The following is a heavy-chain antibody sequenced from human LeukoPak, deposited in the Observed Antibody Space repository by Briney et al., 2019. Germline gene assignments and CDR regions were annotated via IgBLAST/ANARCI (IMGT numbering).Heavy chain of an antibody. CDR3: ARDLRAALGAFDI. J-gene: IGHJ3*02. V-gene: IGHV3-21*01. CDR1: GFTFSSYS. CDR2: ISSSRSYI. D-gene: IGHD3-10*01. Sequence: GGSLRLSCAASGFTFSSYSMNWVRQAPGKGLEWVPSISSSRSYIYYADSVKGRFTISRDNAKNSLYLQMNSLRAEGTAVYYCARDLRAALGAFDIWGQGTMVTVSS.